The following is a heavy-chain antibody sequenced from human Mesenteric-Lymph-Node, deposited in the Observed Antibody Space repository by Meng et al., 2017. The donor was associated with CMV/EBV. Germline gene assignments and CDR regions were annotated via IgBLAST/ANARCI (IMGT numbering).Heavy chain of an antibody. D-gene: IGHD2-8*01. J-gene: IGHJ4*02. CDR2: INKSGGTT. V-gene: IGHV3-11*01. Sequence: GESLKISCAASGFTFSDYYMSWIRQAPGKGLEWISIINKSGGTTYYTDSVKGRFTISRDNARNSLYLQMNSLRADDTAVYYCAREAHCSNEACPPRDYWGQGTLVTVSS. CDR3: AREAHCSNEACPPRDY. CDR1: GFTFSDYY.